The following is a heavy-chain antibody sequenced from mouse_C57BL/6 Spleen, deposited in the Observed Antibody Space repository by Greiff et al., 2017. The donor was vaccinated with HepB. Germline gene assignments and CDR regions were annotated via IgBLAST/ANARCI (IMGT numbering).Heavy chain of an antibody. CDR2: IYPGDGDT. CDR1: GYAFSSSW. CDR3: ARDDYDDYAMDY. V-gene: IGHV1-82*01. Sequence: VQLVESGPELVKPGASVKISCKASGYAFSSSWMNWVKQRPGKGLEWIGRIYPGDGDTNYNGKFKGKATLTADKSSSTAYMQLSSLTSEDSAVYFCARDDYDDYAMDYWGQGTSVTVSS. D-gene: IGHD2-4*01. J-gene: IGHJ4*01.